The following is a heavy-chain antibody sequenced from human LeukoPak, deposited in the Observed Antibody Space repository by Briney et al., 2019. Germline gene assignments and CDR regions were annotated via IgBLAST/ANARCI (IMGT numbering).Heavy chain of an antibody. V-gene: IGHV3-48*04. Sequence: GGSLRLSCAASGFTFSSYNMNWVRQAPGKGLEWVSFISSGSSIIYYAATVKGRFTISRDNAKNSLYLQMNSLRAEDTAVYYCARDSRDGYLFDYWGQGTLVTVSS. CDR2: ISSGSSII. CDR3: ARDSRDGYLFDY. D-gene: IGHD5-24*01. CDR1: GFTFSSYN. J-gene: IGHJ4*02.